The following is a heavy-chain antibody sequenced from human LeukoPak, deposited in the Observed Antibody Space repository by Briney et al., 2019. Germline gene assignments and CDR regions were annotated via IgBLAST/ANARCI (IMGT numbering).Heavy chain of an antibody. Sequence: GGSLRVSCVGSGFTFSNAWMNWVRQAPGKGLEWVGRIKSKPNGGTTDCAAPVKGRVTISRDDSKNTVYLQVNSLKPEDTAVYYCNTGGYYFDYWGLGTLVTVSS. CDR2: IKSKPNGGTT. V-gene: IGHV3-15*01. CDR3: NTGGYYFDY. CDR1: GFTFSNAW. J-gene: IGHJ4*02.